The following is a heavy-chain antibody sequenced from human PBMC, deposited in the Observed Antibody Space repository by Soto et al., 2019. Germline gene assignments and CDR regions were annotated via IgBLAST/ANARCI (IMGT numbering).Heavy chain of an antibody. CDR1: GGSISSSSYY. V-gene: IGHV4-39*07. J-gene: IGHJ4*02. CDR2: INYSGST. Sequence: SETLSLTCTVSGGSISSSSYYWGWIRQPPGKGLEWIGSINYSGSTNYNPSLKSRVTISVDTSKNQFSLKLSSVTAADTAVYYCARAGWKQLGKRKYYFDYWGQGTLVTVSS. CDR3: ARAGWKQLGKRKYYFDY. D-gene: IGHD6-6*01.